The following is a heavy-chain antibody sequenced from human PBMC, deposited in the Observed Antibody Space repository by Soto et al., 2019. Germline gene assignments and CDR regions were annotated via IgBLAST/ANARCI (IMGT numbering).Heavy chain of an antibody. Sequence: TCAVYGGSFSGYYWSWIRQPPGKGLEWIGEINHSGSTNYNPSLKSRVTISVDTSKNQFSLKLSSVTAADTAVYYCARDEVGATYYFDYWGQGTLVTVSS. D-gene: IGHD1-26*01. CDR3: ARDEVGATYYFDY. CDR2: INHSGST. V-gene: IGHV4-34*01. CDR1: GGSFSGYY. J-gene: IGHJ4*02.